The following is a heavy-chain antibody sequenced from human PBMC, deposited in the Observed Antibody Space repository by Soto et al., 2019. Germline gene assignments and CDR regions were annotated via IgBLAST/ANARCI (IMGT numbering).Heavy chain of an antibody. Sequence: GGSLRLSCAASGFTFSSYWMSWVRQAPGKGLEWVANIKQDGSEKYYVDSVKGRFTISRDNAKNSLYLQMNSLRAEDTAVYYCARETTPAAAEYFDYWGQGTLVTVSS. V-gene: IGHV3-7*01. CDR1: GFTFSSYW. D-gene: IGHD6-13*01. J-gene: IGHJ4*02. CDR3: ARETTPAAAEYFDY. CDR2: IKQDGSEK.